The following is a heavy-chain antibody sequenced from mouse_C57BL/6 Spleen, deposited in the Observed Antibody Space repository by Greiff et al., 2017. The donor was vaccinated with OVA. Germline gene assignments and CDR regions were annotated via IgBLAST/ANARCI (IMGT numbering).Heavy chain of an antibody. CDR1: GYTFTSYW. Sequence: QVQLQQPGAELVMPGASVKLSCKASGYTFTSYWMHWVKQRPGQGLELIGEIDPSDSYTNYNQKFKGKSTLTVDKSPSTAYMQLSSLTSEDSAVYYCARVDYYGSSDYYAMDYWGQGTSVTVSS. V-gene: IGHV1-69*01. CDR2: IDPSDSYT. J-gene: IGHJ4*01. D-gene: IGHD1-1*01. CDR3: ARVDYYGSSDYYAMDY.